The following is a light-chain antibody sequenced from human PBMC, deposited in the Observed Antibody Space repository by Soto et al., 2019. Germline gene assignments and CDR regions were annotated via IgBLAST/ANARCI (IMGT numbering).Light chain of an antibody. CDR2: DVT. Sequence: QSALTQPASVSGSPGQSITISCTGTSSDVGAYDFVSWYQQHPGKAPKLIIYDVTNLPSGVSSRFSGSKSGNTASLTISGLQAEDEADYYCSSYRRSSTLGVFGTGTKLTVL. V-gene: IGLV2-14*01. CDR1: SSDVGAYDF. J-gene: IGLJ1*01. CDR3: SSYRRSSTLGV.